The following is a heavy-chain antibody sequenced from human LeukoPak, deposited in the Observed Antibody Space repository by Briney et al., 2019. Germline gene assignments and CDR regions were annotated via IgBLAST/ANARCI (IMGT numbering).Heavy chain of an antibody. V-gene: IGHV3-48*01. CDR3: ARDLGYSSSSVAY. J-gene: IGHJ4*02. CDR1: GFTFSSYS. CDR2: ISSSSSTI. D-gene: IGHD6-6*01. Sequence: PGGSLRLSCAASGFTFSSYSMNWVRQAPGKGLEWVSYISSSSSTIYYADSVKGRFTISRDNAKNSLYLLMNSLMAEDTAVYYCARDLGYSSSSVAYWGQGTLVTVSS.